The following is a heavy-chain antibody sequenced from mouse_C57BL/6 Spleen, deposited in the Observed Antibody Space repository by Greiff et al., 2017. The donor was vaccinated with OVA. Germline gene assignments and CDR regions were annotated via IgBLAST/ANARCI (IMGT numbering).Heavy chain of an antibody. Sequence: LQESGPELVKPGASVKISCKASGYAFSSSWMNWVKQRPGKGLEWIGRIYPGDGDTNYNGKFKGKATLTADKSSSTAYMQLSSLTSEDSAVYFCARSYYSNSPWFAYWGQGTLVTVSA. CDR2: IYPGDGDT. J-gene: IGHJ3*01. V-gene: IGHV1-82*01. D-gene: IGHD2-5*01. CDR3: ARSYYSNSPWFAY. CDR1: GYAFSSSW.